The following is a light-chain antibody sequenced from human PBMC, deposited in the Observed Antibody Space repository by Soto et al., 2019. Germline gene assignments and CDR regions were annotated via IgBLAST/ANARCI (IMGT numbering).Light chain of an antibody. CDR1: QSISSY. J-gene: IGKJ3*01. V-gene: IGKV1-39*01. Sequence: DIQMTQSPSSLSASVGDRVTITCRASQSISSYLNWYQQKPGKAPKLLIYAASSLQSGVPSRFSGSGSGTDFTLTISSLQREDFATYYCQQSYSTPGFTFGPGTKVDI. CDR3: QQSYSTPGFT. CDR2: AAS.